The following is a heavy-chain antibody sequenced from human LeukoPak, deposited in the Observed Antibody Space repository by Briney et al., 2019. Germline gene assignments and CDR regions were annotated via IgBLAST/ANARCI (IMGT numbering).Heavy chain of an antibody. Sequence: SETLSLTCTVSGGSISSSSYYWGWIRQPPGKGLEWIGSIYYSGSNYYNPSLKSRVTISVDTSKNQFSLKLSSVTAADTAVYYCARDLTRPLGATTSVDYWGQGTLVTVSS. CDR1: GGSISSSSYY. CDR3: ARDLTRPLGATTSVDY. D-gene: IGHD1-26*01. V-gene: IGHV4-39*07. J-gene: IGHJ4*02. CDR2: IYYSGSN.